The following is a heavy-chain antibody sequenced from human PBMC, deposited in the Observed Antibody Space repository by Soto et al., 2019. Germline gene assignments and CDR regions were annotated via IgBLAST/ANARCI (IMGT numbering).Heavy chain of an antibody. Sequence: GGSLRLSCAASGFTFSSYWMSWVRQAPGKGLEWVANIKQDGSEKYYVDSVKGRFTISRDNAKNSLYLQMNSLRAEDTAVYYCARVFSRYGDYRFYYFDYWGQGTLVTVSS. CDR1: GFTFSSYW. V-gene: IGHV3-7*01. J-gene: IGHJ4*02. D-gene: IGHD4-17*01. CDR2: IKQDGSEK. CDR3: ARVFSRYGDYRFYYFDY.